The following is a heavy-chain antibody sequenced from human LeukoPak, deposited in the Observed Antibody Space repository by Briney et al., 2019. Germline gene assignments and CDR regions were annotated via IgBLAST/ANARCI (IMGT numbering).Heavy chain of an antibody. V-gene: IGHV3-66*01. CDR3: ARDSGVDAHIDY. J-gene: IGHJ4*01. CDR2: IYRNDST. CDR1: GFIFSANY. D-gene: IGHD3-3*01. Sequence: GGSLRLSCAASGFIFSANYMSWVRQAPGKGLEWVSVIYRNDSTYYADSVRGRFTISRDDAKNSLYLQMNSLRDEDTAIYYCARDSGVDAHIDYWGHGTLVTVSA.